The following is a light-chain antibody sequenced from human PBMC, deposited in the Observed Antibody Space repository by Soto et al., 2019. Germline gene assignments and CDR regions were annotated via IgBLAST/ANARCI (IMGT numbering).Light chain of an antibody. CDR3: QQFNRWPAT. V-gene: IGKV3-20*01. CDR2: GAS. J-gene: IGKJ1*01. Sequence: EIVLTQSPGTLSLSPGERATLSCRASQSVSSSYLAWYQQKPGQAPRLLIYGASSSATGITDRVSGSGSGTDFTLTIISLQSEDFAVYYCQQFNRWPATFGQGTKVDIK. CDR1: QSVSSSY.